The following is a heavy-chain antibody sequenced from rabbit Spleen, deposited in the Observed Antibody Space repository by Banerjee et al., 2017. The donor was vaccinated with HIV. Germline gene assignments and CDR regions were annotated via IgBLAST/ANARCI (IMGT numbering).Heavy chain of an antibody. D-gene: IGHD1-1*01. V-gene: IGHV1S40*01. J-gene: IGHJ6*01. CDR1: GFSFSGTYW. CDR3: ARDTSSSFSSYGMDL. Sequence: QSLEESGGDLVKPGASLTLTCTASGFSFSGTYWICWVRQAPGKGLEWIACIYNDDGDIVYATWAKGRFTISKTSSTTVTLQMTTLTAADTATYFCARDTSSSFSSYGMDLWGQGTLVTVS. CDR2: IYNDDGDIV.